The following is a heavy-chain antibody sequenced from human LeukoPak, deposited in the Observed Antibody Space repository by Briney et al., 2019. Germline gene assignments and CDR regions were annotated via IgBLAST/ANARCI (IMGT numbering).Heavy chain of an antibody. CDR1: GGSFSGYY. Sequence: SETLSLTCAVYGGSFSGYYWSWIRQPPGKGLEWIGEINHSGSTNYNPSLKSRVTISVDTSKNQFSLKLSSVTAADTAVYYCARDGQWLDTFDYWGQGTLVTVSS. V-gene: IGHV4-34*01. J-gene: IGHJ4*02. CDR2: INHSGST. CDR3: ARDGQWLDTFDY. D-gene: IGHD6-19*01.